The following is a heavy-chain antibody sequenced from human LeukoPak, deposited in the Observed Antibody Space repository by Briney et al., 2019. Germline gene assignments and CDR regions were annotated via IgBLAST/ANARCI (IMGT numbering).Heavy chain of an antibody. CDR2: INHSGST. Sequence: SETLSLTCAVYGGSFSGYYWSWIRQPPGKGLEWIGEINHSGSTNYNPSLKSRVTISVDTSKNQFSLKLSSVTAADTAVYYRARGRLYGDYVIGYWGQGTLVTVSS. CDR3: ARGRLYGDYVIGY. CDR1: GGSFSGYY. D-gene: IGHD4-17*01. V-gene: IGHV4-34*01. J-gene: IGHJ4*02.